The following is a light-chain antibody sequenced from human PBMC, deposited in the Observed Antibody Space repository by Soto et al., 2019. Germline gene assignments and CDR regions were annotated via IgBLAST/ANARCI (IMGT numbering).Light chain of an antibody. Sequence: QSALTQPASVSGSPGQSIAISCSGTSSDVGGYNYVSWYQQHPGRAPKLLIYEVSYRPSGVSNRFSASKSGNTASLTISGLQAEDEADYYFSSYTSSSTLLFGTGTKLTVL. CDR3: SSYTSSSTLL. J-gene: IGLJ1*01. CDR1: SSDVGGYNY. CDR2: EVS. V-gene: IGLV2-14*01.